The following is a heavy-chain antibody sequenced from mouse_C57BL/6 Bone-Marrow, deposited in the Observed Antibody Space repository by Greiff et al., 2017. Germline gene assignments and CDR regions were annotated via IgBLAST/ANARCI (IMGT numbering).Heavy chain of an antibody. Sequence: EVKLEESGPGLAKPSQTLSLTCSVTGYSITSDYWNWIRKFPGNKLEYMGYISYSGSTYYNPSLKSRISITREPSKNQYYLQLNSVTTEDTATYYCARSYGSSSYWDFDVWGTGTTVTVSS. D-gene: IGHD1-1*01. CDR3: ARSYGSSSYWDFDV. CDR1: GYSITSDY. V-gene: IGHV3-8*01. J-gene: IGHJ1*03. CDR2: ISYSGST.